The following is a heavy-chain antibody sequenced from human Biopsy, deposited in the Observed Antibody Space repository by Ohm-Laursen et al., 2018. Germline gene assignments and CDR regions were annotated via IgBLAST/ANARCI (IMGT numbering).Heavy chain of an antibody. Sequence: GASVTAARKGSGSAGNDYFLHWLRQSPGKGPEWMGWISPNSGGTNYAQKFQGRVTMTTDTSTSTVYLELRRLISDDTAVYYCARDIMNRIAGLVARSDVFDVWGQGTLVTVSS. V-gene: IGHV1-2*02. CDR2: ISPNSGGT. J-gene: IGHJ3*01. CDR1: GSAGNDYF. CDR3: ARDIMNRIAGLVARSDVFDV. D-gene: IGHD3-16*01.